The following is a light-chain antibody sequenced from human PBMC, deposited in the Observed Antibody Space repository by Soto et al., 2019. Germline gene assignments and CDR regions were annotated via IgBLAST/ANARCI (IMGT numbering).Light chain of an antibody. J-gene: IGKJ5*01. CDR2: DAS. V-gene: IGKV3-11*01. CDR1: QSVSSY. Sequence: EILLTQSPSTLSLSPGERATLSCRASQSVSSYLAWYQQKPGQAPRLLIYDASNRATGIPARFSGSGSGTDFTLTISSLEPEDFEVYYCQQRSNWPLTFGQGTRLEIK. CDR3: QQRSNWPLT.